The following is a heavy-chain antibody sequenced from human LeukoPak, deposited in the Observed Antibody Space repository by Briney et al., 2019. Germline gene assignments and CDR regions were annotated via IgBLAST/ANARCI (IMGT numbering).Heavy chain of an antibody. CDR3: ARGLKPPVLLWFGELFCWFDP. D-gene: IGHD3-10*01. Sequence: ASVKVSCKASGYTFTSYDINWVRQATGQGLEWMGWMNPNSGNTGYAQKFQGRVTMTRNTSISTAYMELSSLRSEDTAVYYCARGLKPPVLLWFGELFCWFDPWGQGTLVTVSS. V-gene: IGHV1-8*01. J-gene: IGHJ5*02. CDR2: MNPNSGNT. CDR1: GYTFTSYD.